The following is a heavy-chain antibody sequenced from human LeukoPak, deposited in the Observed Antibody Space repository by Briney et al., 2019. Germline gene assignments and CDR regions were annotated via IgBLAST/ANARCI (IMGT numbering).Heavy chain of an antibody. J-gene: IGHJ4*02. CDR3: ARDLGATSTEAYYFDY. CDR1: GYTFTSYG. CDR2: ISAYNGNT. Sequence: ASVKVSCKASGYTFTSYGISWVRQAPGQGLEWMGWISAYNGNTNYAQKLQGRVTMTTDTSTSTAYMELRSLRSDDTAVYYCARDLGATSTEAYYFDYWGQGTLVTVSS. D-gene: IGHD1-26*01. V-gene: IGHV1-18*01.